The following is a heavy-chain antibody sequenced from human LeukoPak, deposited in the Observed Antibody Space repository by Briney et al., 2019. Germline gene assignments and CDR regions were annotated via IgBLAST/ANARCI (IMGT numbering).Heavy chain of an antibody. CDR1: GGSVNSGSYY. V-gene: IGHV4-61*01. D-gene: IGHD1-26*01. Sequence: SETLSLTCTVSGGSVNSGSYYWSWIRQPPGKGLEWIGYIYYSGSTNYNPSLKSRVTISVDTSKNQFSLKLSSVTAADTAVYYCARVKIMGGSYYLGFDPWGQGTLVTVSS. CDR2: IYYSGST. J-gene: IGHJ5*02. CDR3: ARVKIMGGSYYLGFDP.